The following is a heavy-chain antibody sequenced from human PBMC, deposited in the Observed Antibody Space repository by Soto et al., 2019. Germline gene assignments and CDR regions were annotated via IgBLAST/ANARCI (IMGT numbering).Heavy chain of an antibody. D-gene: IGHD3-10*01. J-gene: IGHJ4*02. CDR3: ARDDEDGSYCDLGY. CDR2: ILHDGNNK. CDR1: GFTIRNYI. V-gene: IGHV3-30-3*01. Sequence: QVQLVESGGGVVQPGRSLRLSCAATGFTIRNYIMHWVRQAPGKGLEWVAMILHDGNNKYYADSVKGRFTISRDNSKNTLYLQMNSLRTEDTAMYYCARDDEDGSYCDLGYWGQGTLVTVSS.